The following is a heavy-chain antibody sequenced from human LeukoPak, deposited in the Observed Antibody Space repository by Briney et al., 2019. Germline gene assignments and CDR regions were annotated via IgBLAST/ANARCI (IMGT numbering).Heavy chain of an antibody. V-gene: IGHV1-69*04. CDR2: IIPILGIA. Sequence: SVKVSCKASGGTFSSYAIGWVRQAPGQGLEWMGRIIPILGIANYAQKFQGRVTITADQSTSTAYMEPSRPRAEDPAAYYCAREVTATDYYYYYGMDVWGQGTTVTVSS. CDR3: AREVTATDYYYYYGMDV. D-gene: IGHD2-21*02. CDR1: GGTFSSYA. J-gene: IGHJ6*02.